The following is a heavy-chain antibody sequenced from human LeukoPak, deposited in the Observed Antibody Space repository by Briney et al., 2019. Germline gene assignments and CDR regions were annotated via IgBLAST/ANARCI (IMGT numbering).Heavy chain of an antibody. D-gene: IGHD1-7*01. J-gene: IGHJ6*02. CDR3: ARVPGTTNYYYYYGMDV. V-gene: IGHV3-21*01. Sequence: GGSLRLSCAASGFTFSSYSMNWVRQAPGKGLEWVSSISSSSSYIYYADSVKGRFTISRDNAKNSLCLQMNSLRAEDTAVYYCARVPGTTNYYYYYGMDVWGQGTTVTVSS. CDR1: GFTFSSYS. CDR2: ISSSSSYI.